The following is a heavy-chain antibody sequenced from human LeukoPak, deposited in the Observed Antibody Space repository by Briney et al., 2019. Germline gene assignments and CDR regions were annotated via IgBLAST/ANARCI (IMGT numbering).Heavy chain of an antibody. CDR2: IYHSGST. J-gene: IGHJ4*02. D-gene: IGHD6-19*01. Sequence: PSGTLSLTCAVSGGSISSSNWWSWVRQPPGKGLEWIGEIYHSGSTNYNPSLKSRVTISVDKSKNQFSLKLRSVTAADTAVYYCARARDSSGWYYFDYWGQGTLVTVSS. CDR1: GGSISSSNW. V-gene: IGHV4-4*02. CDR3: ARARDSSGWYYFDY.